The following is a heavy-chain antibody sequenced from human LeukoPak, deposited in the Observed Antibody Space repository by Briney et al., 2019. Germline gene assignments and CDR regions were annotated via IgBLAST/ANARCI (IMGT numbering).Heavy chain of an antibody. CDR2: IIPILGIA. J-gene: IGHJ6*02. D-gene: IGHD3-3*01. Sequence: GASVKVSCKASGGTFSSYTISWVRQAPGQGLEWMGRIIPILGIANYAQKFQGRVTITVDKSTSTAYMELSSLRSEDTAVYYCARDWYDFWSGQKEYGMDVWGQGTTVTVSS. CDR3: ARDWYDFWSGQKEYGMDV. V-gene: IGHV1-69*04. CDR1: GGTFSSYT.